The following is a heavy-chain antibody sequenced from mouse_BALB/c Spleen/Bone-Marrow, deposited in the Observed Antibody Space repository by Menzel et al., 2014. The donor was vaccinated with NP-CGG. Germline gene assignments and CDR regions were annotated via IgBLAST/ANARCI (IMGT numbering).Heavy chain of an antibody. D-gene: IGHD1-1*01. CDR2: ISPGSGTA. CDR1: GYTFSNYW. CDR3: ARASVVPYYFDF. Sequence: QVQLKQSGAELMKPGASVKISCKATGYTFSNYWIDWVKQRPGHGLEWIGEISPGSGTANYNEKFKGKATFTADTSSNTAYMQLSSLTSEDSALYYCARASVVPYYFDFWGQGTTLTVSS. V-gene: IGHV1-9*01. J-gene: IGHJ2*01.